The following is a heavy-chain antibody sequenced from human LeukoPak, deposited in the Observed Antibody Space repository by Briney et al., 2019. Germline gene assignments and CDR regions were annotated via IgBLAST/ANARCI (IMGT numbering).Heavy chain of an antibody. V-gene: IGHV3-21*01. CDR3: ARDRLGILGATYEFDY. CDR2: ISSSSSYI. CDR1: GFTFSSYN. J-gene: IGHJ4*02. Sequence: GGSLRLSCAASGFTFSSYNINWVRQAPGKGLEWVSSISSSSSYIYYADSVKGRLTISRDNAKNSLYLQMNSLRAEDTAVYYCARDRLGILGATYEFDYWGQGTLVTVSS. D-gene: IGHD1-26*01.